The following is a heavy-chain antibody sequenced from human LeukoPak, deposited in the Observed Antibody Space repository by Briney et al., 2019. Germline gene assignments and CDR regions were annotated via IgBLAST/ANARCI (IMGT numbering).Heavy chain of an antibody. CDR3: ARAAYCGGDCYSDY. V-gene: IGHV1-18*01. CDR2: ISAYNGNT. CDR1: GYTFTSYG. D-gene: IGHD2-21*01. Sequence: EASVKVSCKASGYTFTSYGISWVRQAPGQGLEWMGWISAYNGNTNYAQKLQGRVTMTTDTSTSTAYMELRSLRSDDTAVYYCARAAYCGGDCYSDYWGQGPLVTVSS. J-gene: IGHJ4*02.